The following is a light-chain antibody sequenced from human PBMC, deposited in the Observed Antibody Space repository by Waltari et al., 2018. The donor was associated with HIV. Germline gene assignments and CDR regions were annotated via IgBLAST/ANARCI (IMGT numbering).Light chain of an antibody. V-gene: IGLV2-23*02. J-gene: IGLJ1*01. CDR2: EVT. CDR1: SSDVGSYNL. Sequence: QSALTQPASVSGSPGQSITISCTGTSSDVGSYNLVSWYQHHPGKAPKHMIYEVTKRPSGISDRFAGSKSGNTASLTISGLQAEDEADYYCCSYARSSTFYVFGTGTKVTVL. CDR3: CSYARSSTFYV.